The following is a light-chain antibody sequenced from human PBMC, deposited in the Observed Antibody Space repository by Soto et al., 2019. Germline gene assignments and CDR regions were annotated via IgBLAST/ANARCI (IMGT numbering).Light chain of an antibody. Sequence: EIVFTQSPATLSLSPGERATFSCRASQSVSSDLVWYQQKPGQAPRLLIYDASNSATGTPARFSGSGSGTDFTLTISRLEPEDFAVYYCQQYGISGTFGQGTKVDIK. CDR2: DAS. V-gene: IGKV3-11*01. J-gene: IGKJ1*01. CDR1: QSVSSD. CDR3: QQYGISGT.